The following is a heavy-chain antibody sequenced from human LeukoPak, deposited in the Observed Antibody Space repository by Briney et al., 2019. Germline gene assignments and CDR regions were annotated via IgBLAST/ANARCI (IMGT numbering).Heavy chain of an antibody. V-gene: IGHV1-2*06. J-gene: IGHJ3*02. CDR3: ARDRSIYSAFDI. CDR2: ISPNSGGT. Sequence: ASVKVSCKASGYTFTGYYMHWVRQAPGQGLEWMGRISPNSGGTNYAQKFQGRVTMTRDTSISTAYMELSRLRSDDTAVYYCARDRSIYSAFDIWGQGTMVTVSS. CDR1: GYTFTGYY. D-gene: IGHD1-26*01.